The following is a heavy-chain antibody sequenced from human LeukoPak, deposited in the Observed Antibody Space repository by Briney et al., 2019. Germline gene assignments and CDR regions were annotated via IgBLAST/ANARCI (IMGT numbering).Heavy chain of an antibody. CDR2: ISWNSGSI. D-gene: IGHD3-10*01. J-gene: IGHJ4*02. CDR1: GFTFDDYA. V-gene: IGHV3-9*01. CDR3: AKDLFTMVRGVLKS. Sequence: GGSLRLSCAASGFTFDDYAMHWVRQAPGKGLEWVSGISWNSGSIGYVDSVKGRFTISRDNAKNSLYLQMNSLRAEDTALYYCAKDLFTMVRGVLKSWGQGTLVTVSS.